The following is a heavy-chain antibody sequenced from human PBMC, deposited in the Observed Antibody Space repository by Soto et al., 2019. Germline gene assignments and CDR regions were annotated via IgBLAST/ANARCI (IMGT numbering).Heavy chain of an antibody. CDR1: GGSISSGGFY. CDR2: IYYSGST. Sequence: TVSGGSISSGGFYWSWNRQHPGKGLEWIGYIYYSGSTYYNPSLKSRVTISVDTSKNQFSLKLSSATAADTAVYYCARVIRLGYYGMDVWGQGTTVTVSS. D-gene: IGHD3-16*01. V-gene: IGHV4-31*03. J-gene: IGHJ6*02. CDR3: ARVIRLGYYGMDV.